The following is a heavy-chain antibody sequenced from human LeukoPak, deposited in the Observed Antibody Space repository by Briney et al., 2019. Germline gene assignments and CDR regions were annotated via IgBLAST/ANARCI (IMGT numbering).Heavy chain of an antibody. V-gene: IGHV4-39*01. CDR1: GGSISSSSYY. CDR2: IYYSGSA. CDR3: ARHGLANFDY. D-gene: IGHD3/OR15-3a*01. J-gene: IGHJ4*02. Sequence: PSETLSLTCTVSGGSISSSSYYWGWIRQPPGKGLGWIGSIYYSGSAYYNPSLKSRVTISVDTSKNQFSLKLSSVTAADTAVYYCARHGLANFDYWGQGTLVTVSS.